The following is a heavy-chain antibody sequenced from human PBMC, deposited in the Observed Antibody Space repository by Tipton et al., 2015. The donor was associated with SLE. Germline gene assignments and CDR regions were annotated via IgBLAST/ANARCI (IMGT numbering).Heavy chain of an antibody. D-gene: IGHD6-13*01. V-gene: IGHV4-34*01. CDR3: AGLYSSSWLPFGYYYCGMYV. CDR2: ITHSGST. J-gene: IGHJ6*02. CDR1: GGSFSGYY. Sequence: TLSLTCAVYGGSFSGYYWSWIRQPPGKGLEWIGEITHSGSTNYNPSLKSRVTISVDTSKNQFSLKLSSVTAADTAVYYCAGLYSSSWLPFGYYYCGMYVWGQGTTVTVSS.